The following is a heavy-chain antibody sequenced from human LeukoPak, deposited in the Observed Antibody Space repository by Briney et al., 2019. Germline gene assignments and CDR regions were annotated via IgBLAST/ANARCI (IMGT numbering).Heavy chain of an antibody. Sequence: GGSLRLSCAASGFTFSSYGMHWVRQAPGKGLEWVAVISYDGSNKYYADSVKGRFTISRDNSKNTLYLQMNSLRAEDTTVYYCARHDISSSYDYWGQGTLVTVSS. D-gene: IGHD6-13*01. CDR1: GFTFSSYG. V-gene: IGHV3-30*03. J-gene: IGHJ4*02. CDR2: ISYDGSNK. CDR3: ARHDISSSYDY.